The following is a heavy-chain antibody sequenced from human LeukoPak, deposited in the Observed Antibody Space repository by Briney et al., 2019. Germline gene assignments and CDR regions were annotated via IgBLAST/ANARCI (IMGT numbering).Heavy chain of an antibody. CDR1: GYTFTSYG. CDR2: ISAYNGST. D-gene: IGHD3-22*01. Sequence: ASVKVSCKASGYTFTSYGISWVRQAPGQGLEWMGWISAYNGSTNYAQKLQGRVTMTTDTSTSTAYMELRSLRSDDTAMYYCARDYYDSSGYDAFDIWGQGTMVTVSS. V-gene: IGHV1-18*01. J-gene: IGHJ3*02. CDR3: ARDYYDSSGYDAFDI.